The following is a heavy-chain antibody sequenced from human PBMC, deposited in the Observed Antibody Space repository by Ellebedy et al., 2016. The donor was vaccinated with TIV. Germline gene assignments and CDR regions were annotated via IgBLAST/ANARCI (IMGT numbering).Heavy chain of an antibody. CDR3: ARDDALDGGYLDS. CDR2: IRGRDGRT. J-gene: IGHJ4*02. V-gene: IGHV3-23*01. D-gene: IGHD3-16*01. CDR1: GFTFANYA. Sequence: GESLKISCAASGFTFANYAMTWVRQVPGKGLEWFSSIRGRDGRTSYTDSAKGRFTISRDNSKKTLFLQMNNLRVEDTAMYYCARDDALDGGYLDSWGQGTLVTVSS.